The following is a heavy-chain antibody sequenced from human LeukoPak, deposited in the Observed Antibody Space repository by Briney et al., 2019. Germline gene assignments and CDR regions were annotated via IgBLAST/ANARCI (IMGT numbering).Heavy chain of an antibody. CDR3: ARGYYYGSGSFPPSSNWFDP. CDR2: ISAYNGNT. D-gene: IGHD3-10*01. Sequence: ASVKVSCKASGYTFTRYYMHWVRQAPGQGLEWMGWISAYNGNTNYAQKLQGRVTMTTDTSTSTAYMELRSLRSDDTAVYYCARGYYYGSGSFPPSSNWFDPWGQGTLVTVSS. J-gene: IGHJ5*02. CDR1: GYTFTRYY. V-gene: IGHV1-18*04.